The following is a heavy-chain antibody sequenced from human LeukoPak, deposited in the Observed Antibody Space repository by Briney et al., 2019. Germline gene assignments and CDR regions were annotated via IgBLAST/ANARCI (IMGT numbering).Heavy chain of an antibody. Sequence: ASVKVSCTASGYTFTSYAMHWVRQAPGQRLEWMGWINAGNGNTKYSQKFQGRVTITRDTSASTAYMELSSLRSEDTAVYYCARLEVDAPGYYYYGMDVWGQGTTVTVSS. CDR1: GYTFTSYA. D-gene: IGHD1-1*01. V-gene: IGHV1-3*01. J-gene: IGHJ6*02. CDR3: ARLEVDAPGYYYYGMDV. CDR2: INAGNGNT.